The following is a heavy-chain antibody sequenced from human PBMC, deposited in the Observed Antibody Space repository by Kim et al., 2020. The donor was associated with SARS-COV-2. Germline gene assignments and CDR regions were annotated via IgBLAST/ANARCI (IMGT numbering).Heavy chain of an antibody. CDR3: ARDRIQLWLPSSGMDV. J-gene: IGHJ6*02. V-gene: IGHV3-74*01. D-gene: IGHD5-18*01. CDR2: INSDGSST. CDR1: GFTFSSYW. Sequence: LSLTCAASGFTFSSYWMHWVRQAPGKGLVWVSRINSDGSSTSYADSVKGRFTISRDNAKNTLYLQMNSLRAEDTAVYYCARDRIQLWLPSSGMDVWGQGTTVTVSS.